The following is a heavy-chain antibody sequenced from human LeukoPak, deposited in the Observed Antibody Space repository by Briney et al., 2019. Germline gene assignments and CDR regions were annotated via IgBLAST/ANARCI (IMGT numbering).Heavy chain of an antibody. CDR3: ASSEWEFTSLDY. Sequence: GGSLRLSCAASGFTFSSYAMHWVRQAPGKGLEWVAVISYDGSNKYYADSVKGRFTISRDNSKNTLYLQMNSLRAEDTAVYYCASSEWEFTSLDYWGQGTLVTVSS. V-gene: IGHV3-30-3*01. CDR1: GFTFSSYA. J-gene: IGHJ4*02. CDR2: ISYDGSNK. D-gene: IGHD1-26*01.